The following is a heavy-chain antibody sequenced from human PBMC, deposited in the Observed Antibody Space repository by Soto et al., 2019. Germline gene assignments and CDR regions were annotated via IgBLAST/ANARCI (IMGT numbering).Heavy chain of an antibody. Sequence: EVQLVESGGGLVQPGRSLRLSCAASGFTFDDYAMHWVRQAPGKGLEWVSGISWNSGSIGYADSVKGRFTISRDNAKNSLYLQMNSLRAEDTALYYCARARGGTTEAFDIWGQGTKVTVST. CDR2: ISWNSGSI. V-gene: IGHV3-9*01. CDR1: GFTFDDYA. CDR3: ARARGGTTEAFDI. J-gene: IGHJ3*02. D-gene: IGHD1-1*01.